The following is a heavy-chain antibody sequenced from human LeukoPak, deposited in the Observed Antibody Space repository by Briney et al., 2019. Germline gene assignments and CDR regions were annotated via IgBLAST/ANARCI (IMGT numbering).Heavy chain of an antibody. D-gene: IGHD4-17*01. J-gene: IGHJ4*02. V-gene: IGHV3-23*01. CDR2: ISGSGGST. CDR3: VGIYGDERNY. Sequence: GGSLRLSCAASGFTFSKYAMSWVRQAPGKGLEWVSAISGSGGSTYYADSAKGRFTISRDNSKNTLYLQMNSLRAEDTAVYNCVGIYGDERNYWGQGTLVTVSS. CDR1: GFTFSKYA.